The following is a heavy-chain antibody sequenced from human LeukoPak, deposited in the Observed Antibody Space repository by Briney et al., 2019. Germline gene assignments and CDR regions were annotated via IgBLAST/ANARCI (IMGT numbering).Heavy chain of an antibody. CDR1: GFTFSIYT. J-gene: IGHJ3*02. CDR3: ARDLHSGEVDI. Sequence: GGSLRLSCAASGFTFSIYTMNWVRQAPGKGLEWVSSISSSSTYIYYADSVKGRFTISRDNAKNSLYLQLNSLRAEDTAVYYCARDLHSGEVDIWGQGTMVTVSS. D-gene: IGHD7-27*01. V-gene: IGHV3-21*01. CDR2: ISSSSTYI.